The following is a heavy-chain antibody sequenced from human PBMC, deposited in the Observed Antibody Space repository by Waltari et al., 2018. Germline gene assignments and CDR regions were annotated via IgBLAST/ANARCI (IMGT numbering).Heavy chain of an antibody. CDR2: VDPEDGET. V-gene: IGHV1-69-2*01. J-gene: IGHJ5*02. CDR1: GFTFTDSS. Sequence: EVQLVQSGAEVKKPGTTVKVSGQVSGFTFTDSSMHWVQQAPGKGLEWVGLVDPEDGETIYAEKFQGRVTITADASTDTAYMELSNLRSEDTAVYYCAFVSRHRLGRFDPWGQGTLVTVS. D-gene: IGHD3-10*01. CDR3: AFVSRHRLGRFDP.